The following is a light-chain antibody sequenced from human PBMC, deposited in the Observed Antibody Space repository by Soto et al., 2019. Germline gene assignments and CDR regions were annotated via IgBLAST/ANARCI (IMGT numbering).Light chain of an antibody. J-gene: IGLJ2*01. Sequence: QSVLTQPPSASGSPGQSVTISCTGTSSDVGGYDYVSWYQQHPGKAPKLMIYEVTKRPSGVPDRFSGSKSGNTASLTVSGLQDEDEADYYCNSYAGSNNLVFGGGTKLTVL. CDR1: SSDVGGYDY. CDR3: NSYAGSNNLV. CDR2: EVT. V-gene: IGLV2-8*01.